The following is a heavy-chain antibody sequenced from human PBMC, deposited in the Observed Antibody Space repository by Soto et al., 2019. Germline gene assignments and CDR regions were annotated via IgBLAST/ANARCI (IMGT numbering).Heavy chain of an antibody. V-gene: IGHV4-59*08. J-gene: IGHJ5*02. CDR2: IYYSGST. CDR3: ARLVWSYGTWFDP. D-gene: IGHD5-18*01. Sequence: ETLSLTCTVSGGSISSYYWSWIRQPPGKGLEWIGYIYYSGSTNYNPSLKSRVTISVDTSKNQFSLRLSSVTAADTAVYYCARLVWSYGTWFDPWGQGTLVTVSS. CDR1: GGSISSYY.